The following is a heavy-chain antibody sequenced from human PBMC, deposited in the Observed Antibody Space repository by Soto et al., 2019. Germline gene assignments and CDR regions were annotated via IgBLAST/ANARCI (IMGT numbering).Heavy chain of an antibody. D-gene: IGHD6-6*01. CDR3: ARAGLYSSSSFSWFDP. J-gene: IGHJ5*02. CDR1: GFTFSSYG. CDR2: IWYDGSNK. Sequence: QVQLVESGGGVVQPGRSLRLSCAASGFTFSSYGMHWVRQAPGKGLEWVAVIWYDGSNKYYADSVKGRFTISRDNSKNTLYLQMNSRRAEDTAVYYCARAGLYSSSSFSWFDPWGQGTLVTVSS. V-gene: IGHV3-33*01.